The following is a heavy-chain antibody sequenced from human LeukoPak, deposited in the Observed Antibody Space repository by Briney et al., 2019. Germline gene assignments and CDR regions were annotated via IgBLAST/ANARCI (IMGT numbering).Heavy chain of an antibody. CDR2: INNDGTAT. CDR1: GFTFNYFW. CDR3: ATVSEY. V-gene: IGHV3-74*01. J-gene: IGHJ4*02. Sequence: GGSLRLFCAASGFTFNYFWMHWVRHVPGKGLVWVSGINNDGTATYYADSVKGRFTVSRDNAKNTVYLQMNGLRAEDTTVYYCATVSEYWGQGTLVTLS.